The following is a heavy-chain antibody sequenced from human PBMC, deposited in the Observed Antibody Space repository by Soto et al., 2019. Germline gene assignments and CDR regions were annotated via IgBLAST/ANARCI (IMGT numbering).Heavy chain of an antibody. CDR1: GFTFSSYG. D-gene: IGHD6-6*01. V-gene: IGHV3-30*18. Sequence: GGSLRLSCAASGFTFSSYGMHWVRQAPGKGLEWVAVISYDGSNKYYADSVKGRFTISRDNSKNTLYLQMNSLRAEDTAVYYCAKEVKLAGTRYYYYGMDVWGQGT. J-gene: IGHJ6*02. CDR3: AKEVKLAGTRYYYYGMDV. CDR2: ISYDGSNK.